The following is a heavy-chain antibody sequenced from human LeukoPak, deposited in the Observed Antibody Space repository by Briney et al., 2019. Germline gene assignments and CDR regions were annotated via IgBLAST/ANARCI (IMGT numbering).Heavy chain of an antibody. J-gene: IGHJ4*02. CDR3: ARDGRFGLH. CDR1: GFTFSSYT. CDR2: ISSSGSTI. Sequence: GGTLRLSCAASGFTFSSYTMNWVRQAPGKGLEWVSYISSSGSTIYYADSVKGRFTISRDNAKNSLYLQMNSLRAEDTAVYYCARDGRFGLHWGQGTLITVSS. V-gene: IGHV3-48*04. D-gene: IGHD3-10*01.